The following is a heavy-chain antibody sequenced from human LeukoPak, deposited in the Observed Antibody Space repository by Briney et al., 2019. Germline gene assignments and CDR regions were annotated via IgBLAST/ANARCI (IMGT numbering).Heavy chain of an antibody. V-gene: IGHV3-7*01. J-gene: IGHJ3*02. CDR1: GFTFSSYW. Sequence: GGSLRLSCAASGFTFSSYWMSWVRQAPGKGLEWVANIKKDGSEKYYVDSVKGRFTISRDNAKNSLYLQMNSLRAEDTAVYYCARDLYRSGSYWMGSAFDIWGQGTMVTVSS. CDR2: IKKDGSEK. CDR3: ARDLYRSGSYWMGSAFDI. D-gene: IGHD1-26*01.